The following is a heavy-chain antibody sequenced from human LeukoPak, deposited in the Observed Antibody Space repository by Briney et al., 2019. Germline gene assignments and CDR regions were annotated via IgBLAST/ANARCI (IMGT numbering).Heavy chain of an antibody. V-gene: IGHV1-2*02. Sequence: ASVTVSCKASGYTFTGYYMHWVRQAPGQGLEWMGWINPNSGGTNYAQKFQGRVTMTRDTSISTAYMELSRLRSDDTAVYYCAREIYDILTGYYNDYWGQGTLVTVSS. CDR3: AREIYDILTGYYNDY. CDR2: INPNSGGT. D-gene: IGHD3-9*01. J-gene: IGHJ4*02. CDR1: GYTFTGYY.